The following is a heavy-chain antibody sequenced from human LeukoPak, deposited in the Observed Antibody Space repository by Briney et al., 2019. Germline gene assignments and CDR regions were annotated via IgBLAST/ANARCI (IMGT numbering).Heavy chain of an antibody. Sequence: SETLSLTCTVSGGSLSSTNYYWGWIRQPPGRGLEWIGSIYYSGSTNYNPSLKSRITISVDTSKNQFSLKLSSVTAADTAVYYCARVDGGNSIDSWGQGTLVTVSS. CDR3: ARVDGGNSIDS. CDR2: IYYSGST. V-gene: IGHV4-39*07. J-gene: IGHJ4*02. D-gene: IGHD4-23*01. CDR1: GGSLSSTNYY.